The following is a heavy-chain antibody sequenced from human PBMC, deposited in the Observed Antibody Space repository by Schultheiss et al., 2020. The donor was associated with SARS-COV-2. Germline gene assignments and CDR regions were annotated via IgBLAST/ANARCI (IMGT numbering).Heavy chain of an antibody. CDR3: ARDRIPTVTTEANYYYYGMDV. CDR1: GGSISSYY. J-gene: IGHJ6*02. CDR2: IYYSGST. D-gene: IGHD4-17*01. V-gene: IGHV4-59*06. Sequence: SETLSLTCTVSGGSISSYYWSWIRQHPGKGLEWIGYIYYSGSTYYNPSLKSRVTISVDTSKNQFSLKLSSVTAADTAVYYCARDRIPTVTTEANYYYYGMDVWGQGTTVTVSS.